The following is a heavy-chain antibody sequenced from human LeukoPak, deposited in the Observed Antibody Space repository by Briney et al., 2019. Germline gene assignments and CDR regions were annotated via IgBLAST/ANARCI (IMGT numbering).Heavy chain of an antibody. CDR3: ATDTPLGYYYDSSGYYRAFDY. Sequence: ASVKVSCKVSGYTLTELSMHWVRQAPGKGLEWMGGFDPEDGETIYAQKFQGRVTMTEDTSTDTAYMELSSLRSEDTAVYYCATDTPLGYYYDSSGYYRAFDYWGQGTLVTVSS. V-gene: IGHV1-24*01. J-gene: IGHJ4*02. D-gene: IGHD3-22*01. CDR1: GYTLTELS. CDR2: FDPEDGET.